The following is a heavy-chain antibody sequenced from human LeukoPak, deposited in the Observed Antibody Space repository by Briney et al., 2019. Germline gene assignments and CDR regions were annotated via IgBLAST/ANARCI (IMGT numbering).Heavy chain of an antibody. J-gene: IGHJ4*02. CDR2: IIPIFGTA. CDR3: ARAGVGIAAVNFDY. D-gene: IGHD6-13*01. V-gene: IGHV1-69*01. Sequence: ASVTVSCKASGGTFSSYAISWVRQAPGQGLEWMGGIIPIFGTANYAQKFQGRVTITADESTSTAYMELSSLRSEDTAVYYCARAGVGIAAVNFDYWGQGTLVTVSS. CDR1: GGTFSSYA.